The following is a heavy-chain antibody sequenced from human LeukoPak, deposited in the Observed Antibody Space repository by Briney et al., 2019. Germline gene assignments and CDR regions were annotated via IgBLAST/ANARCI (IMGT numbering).Heavy chain of an antibody. J-gene: IGHJ4*02. Sequence: GGSLRLSCAASGFTFSDYYMSWIRQAPGKGLEWVSYISSSGSTIYYADSVKGRFTISRDNAKNSLYLQMNSLRAEDTAVYYCAKCFRSKKYFDYWGQGTLVTVSS. V-gene: IGHV3-11*01. D-gene: IGHD3-10*02. CDR3: AKCFRSKKYFDY. CDR2: ISSSGSTI. CDR1: GFTFSDYY.